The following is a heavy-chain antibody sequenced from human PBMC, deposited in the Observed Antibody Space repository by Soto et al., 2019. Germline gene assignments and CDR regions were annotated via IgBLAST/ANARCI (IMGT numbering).Heavy chain of an antibody. CDR3: ARGISMMVAVQVGAPDKYYFDS. V-gene: IGHV4-34*01. J-gene: IGHJ4*02. CDR1: GGSFSGYY. CDR2: INHSGGT. D-gene: IGHD3-22*01. Sequence: SETLSLTCAVYGGSFSGYYWTWIRQPPGKGLEWLGEINHSGGTNQNPSLKSRVSISVDTSKNQFSLKLRSVTAADAAVYYCARGISMMVAVQVGAPDKYYFDSWGQGTLVTVSS.